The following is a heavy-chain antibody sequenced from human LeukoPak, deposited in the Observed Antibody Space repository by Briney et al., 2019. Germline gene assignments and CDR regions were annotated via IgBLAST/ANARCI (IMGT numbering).Heavy chain of an antibody. CDR1: GGTFSRFT. CDR3: AREWGLESSGFYYAY. V-gene: IGHV1-69*13. CDR2: VTPIFGTA. J-gene: IGHJ4*02. D-gene: IGHD3-22*01. Sequence: SVKVSCKASGGTFSRFTISWVRQAPGQGFEWMGGVTPIFGTANFAQRFQGRVTITADESTSTAFMELSSLRSEDTAVYYCAREWGLESSGFYYAYWGQGTLVTVSS.